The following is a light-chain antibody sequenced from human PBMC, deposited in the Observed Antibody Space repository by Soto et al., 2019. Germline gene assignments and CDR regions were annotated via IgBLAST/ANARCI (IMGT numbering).Light chain of an antibody. CDR2: GAS. CDR3: QQYNNWPPLT. CDR1: QSVSSN. Sequence: EIAMTQSPAPLSVSPGERATPSCTSSQSVSSNLAWYQQKPGQAPRLLIYGASTRATGIPARFSGSGSGTEFTLTISSLQSEDFSVYYCQQYNNWPPLTFGGGTKVDIK. V-gene: IGKV3D-15*01. J-gene: IGKJ4*01.